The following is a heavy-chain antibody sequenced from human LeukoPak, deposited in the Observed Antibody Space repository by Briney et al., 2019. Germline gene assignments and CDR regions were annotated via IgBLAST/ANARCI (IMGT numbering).Heavy chain of an antibody. J-gene: IGHJ3*02. CDR3: ARDFSSSWYGENAFDI. CDR1: GFTFSSYS. Sequence: GGSLRLSCAASGFTFSSYSMNWVRQAPGKGLEWVSSISSSSSYIYYADSVKGRFTISRDNAKNSLYLQMNSLRAEDTAVYYCARDFSSSWYGENAFDIWGQGTMVTVSS. D-gene: IGHD6-13*01. CDR2: ISSSSSYI. V-gene: IGHV3-21*01.